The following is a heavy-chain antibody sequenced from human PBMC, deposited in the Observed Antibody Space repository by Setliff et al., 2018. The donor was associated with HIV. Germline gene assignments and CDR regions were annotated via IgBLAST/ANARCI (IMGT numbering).Heavy chain of an antibody. Sequence: GGSLRLTCAASGFTFSSYGMHWVRQAPGKGLECVAVIWSDGSNKYYADSVTGRFTISRDDSKNTLYLQMNSLRAEDTAVYYCAKDKGQKYADYWGQGTVVTVSS. CDR3: AKDKGQKYADY. V-gene: IGHV3-30*02. CDR2: IWSDGSNK. CDR1: GFTFSSYG. D-gene: IGHD3-10*01. J-gene: IGHJ4*02.